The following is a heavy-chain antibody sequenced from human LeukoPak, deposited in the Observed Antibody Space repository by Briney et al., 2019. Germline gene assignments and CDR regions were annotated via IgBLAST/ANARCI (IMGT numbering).Heavy chain of an antibody. J-gene: IGHJ4*02. V-gene: IGHV3-15*01. D-gene: IGHD5-18*01. CDR3: TTEPAVDTAMFHFDY. Sequence: GGSLRLSCAASVFTFSNAWMNWVRQAPGKGLEWVGRVKSKADGGTTDYAAPVKGRFTISRDDSKNTLYLQMNSLKTEDAAVYYCTTEPAVDTAMFHFDYWGQGTLVTVSS. CDR1: VFTFSNAW. CDR2: VKSKADGGTT.